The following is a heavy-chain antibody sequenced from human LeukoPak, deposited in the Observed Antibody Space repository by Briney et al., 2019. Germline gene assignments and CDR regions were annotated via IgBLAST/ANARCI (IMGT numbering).Heavy chain of an antibody. CDR3: ARNLGSCTTTTCYSDFDT. D-gene: IGHD2-2*01. V-gene: IGHV3-21*01. CDR2: ISTSSRYI. Sequence: GGSLRLSCAASGFSLGSHNMNWVRQAPGKGLEWVSFISTSSRYIYYADSVRGRFTISRDNAKNSLYLQMGSLRVEDTAVYYCARNLGSCTTTTCYSDFDTWGQGTLVTVSP. CDR1: GFSLGSHN. J-gene: IGHJ4*02.